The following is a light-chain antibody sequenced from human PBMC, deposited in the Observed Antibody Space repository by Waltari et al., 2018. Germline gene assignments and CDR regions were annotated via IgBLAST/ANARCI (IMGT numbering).Light chain of an antibody. CDR1: QSFSSSY. J-gene: IGKJ1*01. CDR2: GAS. V-gene: IGKV3-20*01. Sequence: IVLTQSPGTLSLYSGERATHSCRASQSFSSSYLAWCQQKPGQAPRLLIYGASSRATGIPDRFSGSGSGKDFTLTISRLEPEYFAVSHSQQCGRSRRPCGPGAKVEI. CDR3: QQCGRSRRP.